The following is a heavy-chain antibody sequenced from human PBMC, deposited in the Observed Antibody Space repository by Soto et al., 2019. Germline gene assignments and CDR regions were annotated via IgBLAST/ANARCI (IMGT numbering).Heavy chain of an antibody. CDR2: ISGSGGST. J-gene: IGHJ4*02. CDR3: AYSSIPVDY. Sequence: EVQLLESGGGLVQPGGSLRLSCAASGFTFSSYAMSWVRQAPGKGLEWVSAISGSGGSTYYADSVKGRFTISRYISKNTLYLQMTRLTAEDTAVYYCAYSSIPVDYWGQGTLVSVSS. V-gene: IGHV3-23*01. CDR1: GFTFSSYA. D-gene: IGHD6-13*01.